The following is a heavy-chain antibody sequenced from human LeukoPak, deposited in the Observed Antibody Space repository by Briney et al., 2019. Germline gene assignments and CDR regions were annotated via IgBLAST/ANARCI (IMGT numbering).Heavy chain of an antibody. CDR2: IYYSGST. Sequence: SETLSLSCTVSGGSMSGYFKSWIRQPPGKGLEWIGYIYYSGSTNYNPSLKSRVTISVDTSKNQFSLKLSSVTAADTAVYYCARSITSSWYGDFQHWGQGTLVTVSS. V-gene: IGHV4-59*01. D-gene: IGHD6-13*01. J-gene: IGHJ1*01. CDR3: ARSITSSWYGDFQH. CDR1: GGSMSGYF.